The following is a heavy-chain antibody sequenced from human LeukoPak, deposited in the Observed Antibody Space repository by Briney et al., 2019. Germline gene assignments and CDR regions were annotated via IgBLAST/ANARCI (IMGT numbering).Heavy chain of an antibody. Sequence: GGSLRLSCAASGFTFSSYWMSWVRQAPGKGLEWVANIKQDGSEKYYVDSVKGRLMNSLRVEDTAVYYCARDPYSGTYGNTYYYYMDVWGKGTTVTISS. CDR1: GFTFSSYW. J-gene: IGHJ6*03. CDR3: ARDPYSGTYGNTYYYYMDV. D-gene: IGHD1-26*01. CDR2: IKQDGSEK. V-gene: IGHV3-7*01.